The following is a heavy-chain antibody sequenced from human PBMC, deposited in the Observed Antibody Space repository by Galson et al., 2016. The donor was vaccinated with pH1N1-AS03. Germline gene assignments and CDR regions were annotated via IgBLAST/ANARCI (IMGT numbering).Heavy chain of an antibody. D-gene: IGHD2-15*01. CDR3: AKDSNEYCSGGNCLAFDI. J-gene: IGHJ3*02. Sequence: SLRLSCAASGFTFSSYWMHWVRQAPGKGLVWVSSISGSSSYIYYADSVKGRFTISRYNAKNSVYLQMNSLRAEDTAVYYCAKDSNEYCSGGNCLAFDIWGQGTVVAVSS. CDR2: ISGSSSYI. V-gene: IGHV3-21*01. CDR1: GFTFSSYW.